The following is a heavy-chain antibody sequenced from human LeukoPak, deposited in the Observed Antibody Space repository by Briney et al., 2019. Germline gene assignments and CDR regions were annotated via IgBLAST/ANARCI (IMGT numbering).Heavy chain of an antibody. CDR2: VNPSGGGT. D-gene: IGHD3-10*01. Sequence: VASVTVSCKASGYTFTSYSMHLLRQAPAQGLEWVGIVNPSGGGTSYEQKFQGRVAMTRDTSTSTVYMELSSLRSEDTAVYYCARFDYGSGSYPYAFDIWGQGTMVTVSS. CDR1: GYTFTSYS. J-gene: IGHJ3*02. CDR3: ARFDYGSGSYPYAFDI. V-gene: IGHV1-46*01.